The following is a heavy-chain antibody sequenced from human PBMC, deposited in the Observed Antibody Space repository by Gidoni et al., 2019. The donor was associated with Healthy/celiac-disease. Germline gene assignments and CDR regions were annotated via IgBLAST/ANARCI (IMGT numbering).Heavy chain of an antibody. J-gene: IGHJ6*02. CDR1: GFTFSSDS. Sequence: EVQLVESGGGLVKPGGSLSLSCAASGFTFSSDSMIWVRQAPGKGLEWVSSISSSSSYIYYADSVKGRFTISRDNAKNSLYLQMNSLRAEDTAVYYCARDRVVVVVAATPVRYYYGMDVWGQGTTVTVSS. CDR2: ISSSSSYI. V-gene: IGHV3-21*01. D-gene: IGHD2-15*01. CDR3: ARDRVVVVVAATPVRYYYGMDV.